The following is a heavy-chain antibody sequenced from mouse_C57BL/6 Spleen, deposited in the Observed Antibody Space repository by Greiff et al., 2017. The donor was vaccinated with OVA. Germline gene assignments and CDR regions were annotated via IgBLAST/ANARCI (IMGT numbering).Heavy chain of an antibody. Sequence: QVQLQQPGTELVKPGASVKLSCKASGYTFTSYWMHWVKQRPGQGLEWIGNINPSNGGTNYNEKFKSKATLTVDKSSSTAYMQLSSLTSEDSAVYYGARGGYYGYDGYFDVWGTGTTVTVSS. V-gene: IGHV1-53*01. D-gene: IGHD2-2*01. CDR1: GYTFTSYW. J-gene: IGHJ1*03. CDR3: ARGGYYGYDGYFDV. CDR2: INPSNGGT.